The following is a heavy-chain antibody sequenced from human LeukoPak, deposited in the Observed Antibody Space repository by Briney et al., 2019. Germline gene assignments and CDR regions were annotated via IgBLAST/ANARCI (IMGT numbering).Heavy chain of an antibody. V-gene: IGHV1-2*06. CDR3: ARGRRGYCSGGSCYVLDY. Sequence: ASVKVSCKASGYTFTNFGISWVRQAPGQGLEWMGRINPNSGGTNYAQKFQGRVTMTRDTSISTAYMELSRLRSDDTAVYYCARGRRGYCSGGSCYVLDYWGQGTLVTVSS. CDR1: GYTFTNFG. D-gene: IGHD2-15*01. CDR2: INPNSGGT. J-gene: IGHJ4*02.